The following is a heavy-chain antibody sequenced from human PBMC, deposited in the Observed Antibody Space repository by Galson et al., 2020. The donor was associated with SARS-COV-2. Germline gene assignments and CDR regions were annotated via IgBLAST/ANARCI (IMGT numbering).Heavy chain of an antibody. CDR1: GFTFSDYY. CDR3: ARVPNDSRGYYSDHYFDY. J-gene: IGHJ4*02. Sequence: GESLKISCAASGFTFSDYYMSWMRQAPGKGLEWVSYISGRSSSYTNYADSVKGRFTISRDNAKSSLYLHMNSLRAEDTAVYYCARVPNDSRGYYSDHYFDYWGQGSLVTVSS. D-gene: IGHD3-22*01. V-gene: IGHV3-11*06. CDR2: ISGRSSSYT.